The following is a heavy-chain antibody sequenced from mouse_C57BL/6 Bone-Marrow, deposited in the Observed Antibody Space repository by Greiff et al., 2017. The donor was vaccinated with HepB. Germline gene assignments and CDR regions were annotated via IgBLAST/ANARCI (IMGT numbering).Heavy chain of an antibody. J-gene: IGHJ4*01. CDR2: INPYNGGT. Sequence: EVQGVESGPVLVKPGASVKMSCKASGYTFTDYYMNWVKQSHGKSLEWIGVINPYNGGTSYNQKFKGKATLPVDKSSSTAYMELNSLTSEDSAVYYCARGYWGQGTSVTVSS. V-gene: IGHV1-19*01. CDR1: GYTFTDYY. CDR3: ARGY.